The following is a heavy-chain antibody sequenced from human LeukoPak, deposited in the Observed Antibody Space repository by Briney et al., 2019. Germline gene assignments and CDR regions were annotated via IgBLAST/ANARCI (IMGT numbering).Heavy chain of an antibody. D-gene: IGHD3-10*01. V-gene: IGHV3-74*01. CDR3: ARDLRGGLDP. CDR2: INSDGSST. Sequence: GGSLRLSCAASGFTFSSYSMNWVRQAPGKGLEWVSRINSDGSSTSYADSVKGRFTISRDNAKNSLYLQMNSLRAEDTAVYYCARDLRGGLDPWGQGTLVTVSS. J-gene: IGHJ5*02. CDR1: GFTFSSYS.